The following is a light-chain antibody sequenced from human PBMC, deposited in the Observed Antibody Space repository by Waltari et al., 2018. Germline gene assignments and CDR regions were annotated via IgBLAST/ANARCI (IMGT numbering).Light chain of an antibody. CDR3: QQHGSLPAT. V-gene: IGKV3-20*01. Sequence: EIVLTKSPGTLSLSPGERVTLSCRASQSVNGRLVWYQQKPGQAPRLPLYATSSRATGIPDRFSGSGSGTDFSLTISRLEPEDFAVYYCQQHGSLPATFGQGTKVEVK. CDR1: QSVNGR. CDR2: ATS. J-gene: IGKJ1*01.